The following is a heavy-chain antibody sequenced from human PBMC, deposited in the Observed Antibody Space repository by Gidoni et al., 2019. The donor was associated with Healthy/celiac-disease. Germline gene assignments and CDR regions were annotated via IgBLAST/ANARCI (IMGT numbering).Heavy chain of an antibody. D-gene: IGHD3-22*01. CDR1: GYTFTVYY. V-gene: IGHV1-2*04. CDR3: ARASSYYYDSLWMGYFDY. CDR2: INPNSGGT. J-gene: IGHJ4*02. Sequence: QVQLVQSGAEVKKPGASVKVSCKASGYTFTVYYMHWVRQAPGQGLEWMGWINPNSGGTNYAQKFQGWGTMTRDTSISTAYMELSRLRSDDTAVYYCARASSYYYDSLWMGYFDYWGQGTLVTVSS.